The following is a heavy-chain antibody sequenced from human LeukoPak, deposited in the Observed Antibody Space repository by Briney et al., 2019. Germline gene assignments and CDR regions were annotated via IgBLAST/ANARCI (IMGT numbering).Heavy chain of an antibody. D-gene: IGHD3-10*01. Sequence: SETLSLTCAVYGESFSGYYWSWIRQPAGKGLEWIGRIYTSGSTNYNPSLKSRVTMSVDTSKNQFSLKLSSVTAADTAVYYCAREAGLLWFGELIYYYYMDVWGKGTTVTISS. CDR3: AREAGLLWFGELIYYYYMDV. CDR1: GESFSGYY. V-gene: IGHV4-4*07. J-gene: IGHJ6*03. CDR2: IYTSGST.